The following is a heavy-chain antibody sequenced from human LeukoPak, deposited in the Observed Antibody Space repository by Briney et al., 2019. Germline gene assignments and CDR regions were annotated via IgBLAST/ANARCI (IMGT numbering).Heavy chain of an antibody. D-gene: IGHD6-13*01. CDR2: ISYAGNSQ. V-gene: IGHV3-30*01. CDR1: GFTFSSYA. J-gene: IGHJ4*02. Sequence: GGSLRLSCAASGFTFSSYAMHWVRQAPGKGLEWVAVISYAGNSQYFADSVRGRFTISRDNSNNTLYLQMHSLSAEDTAVYYCARVSYSSNWYYFDYWGQGTLVTVSS. CDR3: ARVSYSSNWYYFDY.